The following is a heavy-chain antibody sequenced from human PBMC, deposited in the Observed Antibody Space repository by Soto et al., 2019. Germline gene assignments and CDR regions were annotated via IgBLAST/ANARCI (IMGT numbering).Heavy chain of an antibody. V-gene: IGHV1-18*01. D-gene: IGHD2-8*01. CDR1: GYTFTSYG. Sequence: ASVKVSCKASGYTFTSYGISWVRQAPGQGLEWMGWISAYNGNTNYAQKLQGRVTMTTDTSTSTAYMELRSLRSDDTAVYYCARDPKTYCTNGVCYTRSPRYYFDYWGQGTLVTVSS. CDR3: ARDPKTYCTNGVCYTRSPRYYFDY. J-gene: IGHJ4*02. CDR2: ISAYNGNT.